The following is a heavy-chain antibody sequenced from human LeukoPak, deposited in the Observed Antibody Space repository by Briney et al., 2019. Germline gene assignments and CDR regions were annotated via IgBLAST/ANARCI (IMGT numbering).Heavy chain of an antibody. CDR1: GGSFSGYY. J-gene: IGHJ4*02. Sequence: SETLSLTCAVYGGSFSGYYRSWIRQPPGKGLEWIGEINHSGSTNYNPSLKSRVTISVDTSKNQFSLKLSSVTAADTAVYYCARDPVVAARPGYYFDYWGQGTLVTVSS. V-gene: IGHV4-34*01. CDR3: ARDPVVAARPGYYFDY. D-gene: IGHD6-6*01. CDR2: INHSGST.